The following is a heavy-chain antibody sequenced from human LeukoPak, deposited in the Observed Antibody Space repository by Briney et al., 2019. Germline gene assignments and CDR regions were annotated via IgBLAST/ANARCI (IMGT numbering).Heavy chain of an antibody. D-gene: IGHD3-22*01. CDR1: GGSISSGNYY. V-gene: IGHV4-61*02. Sequence: PSETLSPTCTVSGGSISSGNYYWTWIRQPAGKGLEWIGRIYTSGGTSGTTYYNPSLKSRVTISVDTSKNQFSLKLSSVTAADTAVYYCAWGDTSGYPFAPWGQGTLVTVSS. CDR3: AWGDTSGYPFAP. CDR2: IYTSGGTSGTT. J-gene: IGHJ5*02.